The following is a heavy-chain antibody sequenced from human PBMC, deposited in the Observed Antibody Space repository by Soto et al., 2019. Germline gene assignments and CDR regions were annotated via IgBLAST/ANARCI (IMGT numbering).Heavy chain of an antibody. D-gene: IGHD3-16*01. Sequence: GESLKISCQGSGYSFTYYWIAWVRQRPGKGLEWMGITYPGDSHSTYSPSFQGQVTISADKSISTAYLQWTSLKASDTAIYYCARLGDHATEGPLWFNFQYGLDVWGQGTTVTVSS. V-gene: IGHV5-51*01. CDR3: ARLGDHATEGPLWFNFQYGLDV. CDR1: GYSFTYYW. CDR2: TYPGDSHS. J-gene: IGHJ6*02.